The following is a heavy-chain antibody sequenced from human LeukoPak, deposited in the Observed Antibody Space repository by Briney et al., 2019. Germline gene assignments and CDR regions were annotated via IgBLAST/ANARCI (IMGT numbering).Heavy chain of an antibody. CDR1: GGSISSYY. D-gene: IGHD3-16*02. CDR3: ARVIYDYVWGSYRFGAFDI. J-gene: IGHJ3*02. Sequence: PSETRSLTCTVSGGSISSYYWSWIRQPAGKGLEWIGRIYTSGSTNYNPSLKSRVTMSVDTSKNQFSLKLSSVTAADTVVYYCARVIYDYVWGSYRFGAFDIWGQGTMVTVSS. CDR2: IYTSGST. V-gene: IGHV4-4*07.